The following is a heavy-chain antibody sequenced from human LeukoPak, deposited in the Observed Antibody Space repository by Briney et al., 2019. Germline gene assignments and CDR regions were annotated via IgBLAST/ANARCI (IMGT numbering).Heavy chain of an antibody. CDR3: ARVGGGSYNSGKWARDY. CDR2: INHSGST. V-gene: IGHV4-34*01. CDR1: GVSCSCYH. D-gene: IGHD1-26*01. J-gene: IGHJ4*02. Sequence: SETLSCTSAVYGVSCSCYHWSWNRQPPGKGLEWIGEINHSGSTNYNPSLKSRVTISVDTSKNQFSLKLSSVSAADTAVYYCARVGGGSYNSGKWARDYWGQGPLVSVSS.